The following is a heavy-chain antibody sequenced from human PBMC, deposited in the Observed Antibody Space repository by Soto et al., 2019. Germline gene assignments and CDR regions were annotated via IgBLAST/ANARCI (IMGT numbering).Heavy chain of an antibody. CDR2: TYHSGNP. D-gene: IGHD6-19*01. CDR1: GDTVSTGGYT. CDR3: AHSSTRYSSGWLLDY. Sequence: SETLSLTCDVSGDTVSTGGYTWAWIRQPPGKALEWIGHTYHSGNPYYNPSLKSRVIISVDRSKNQFSLKVRSVTAADTATYYCAHSSTRYSSGWLLDYWGQGTLVTVSS. J-gene: IGHJ4*02. V-gene: IGHV4-30-2*01.